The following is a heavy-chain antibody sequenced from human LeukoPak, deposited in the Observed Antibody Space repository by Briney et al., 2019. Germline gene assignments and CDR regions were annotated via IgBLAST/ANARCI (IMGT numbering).Heavy chain of an antibody. D-gene: IGHD7-27*01. Sequence: GGSLRLSCAASGFTFSNAWMSWVRQAPGKGLEGVGRIKSETDGETTDYAAPVKGRFSISRDDSKNTLYLQMNSLKTEDTAVYYCNTVRATWGYWGQGTLVTVSS. CDR1: GFTFSNAW. CDR2: IKSETDGETT. CDR3: NTVRATWGY. V-gene: IGHV3-15*01. J-gene: IGHJ4*02.